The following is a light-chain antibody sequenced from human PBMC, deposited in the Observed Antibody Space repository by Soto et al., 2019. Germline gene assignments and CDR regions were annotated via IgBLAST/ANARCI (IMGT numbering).Light chain of an antibody. Sequence: IQLTQSPSSLSASVGDRVTLTCRASQGISTNFVWYQQKPGKAPKRLIYDASNLQSGVPSRFSGSGSGRDFTLTISSLQPEDFATYYCQQSYSIPWTFGQGTKVHIK. V-gene: IGKV1-39*01. CDR3: QQSYSIPWT. CDR1: QGISTN. J-gene: IGKJ1*01. CDR2: DAS.